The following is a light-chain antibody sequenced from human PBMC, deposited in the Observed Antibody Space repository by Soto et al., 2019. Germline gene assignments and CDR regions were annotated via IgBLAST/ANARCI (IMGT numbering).Light chain of an antibody. CDR2: EEN. CDR3: QSYDSNNQV. V-gene: IGLV6-57*01. CDR1: SGSIASNY. Sequence: NFMLTQPHSVSESPGKTVTISCTPSSGSIASNYVQWYQQRPGSSPTTVIYEENQRPSGVPDRFSGSIDSSSNSASLTISGLKTEDEADYYCQSYDSNNQVFGGGTKLTVL. J-gene: IGLJ3*02.